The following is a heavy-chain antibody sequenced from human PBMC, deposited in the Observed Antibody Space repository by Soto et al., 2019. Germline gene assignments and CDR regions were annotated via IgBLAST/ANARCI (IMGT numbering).Heavy chain of an antibody. CDR1: GFTFSSYA. J-gene: IGHJ6*02. D-gene: IGHD1-26*01. CDR3: AKGVGRSGSYNGMDV. CDR2: ISGSGGST. V-gene: IGHV3-23*01. Sequence: PGGSLRLSCAASGFTFSSYAMSWVRQAPGKGLEWVSAISGSGGSTYYADSVKGRFTISRDNSKNTLYLQMNSLRAEDTAVYYCAKGVGRSGSYNGMDVWGQGTTVTVSS.